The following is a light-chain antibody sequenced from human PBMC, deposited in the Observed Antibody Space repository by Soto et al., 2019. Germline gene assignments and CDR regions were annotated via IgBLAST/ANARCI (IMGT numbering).Light chain of an antibody. CDR1: QSVNSD. Sequence: EIVLTQSPGTLSVSPGERVTLSCRASQSVNSDLAWYQQKPGQAPRLLIYGASTRATGIPTRFSGSGSGTEFTLTISSLQSEDFAAYYCQQYNNWPLTVGGGTKVDSK. CDR3: QQYNNWPLT. J-gene: IGKJ4*01. CDR2: GAS. V-gene: IGKV3D-15*01.